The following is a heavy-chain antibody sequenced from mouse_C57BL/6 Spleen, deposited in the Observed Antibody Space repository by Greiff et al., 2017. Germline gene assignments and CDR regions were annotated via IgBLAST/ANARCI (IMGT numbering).Heavy chain of an antibody. Sequence: QVQLQQPGAELVRPGTSVKLSCKASGYTFTSYWMHWVKQRPGQGLEWIGVIDPSDSYTNYNQKFKGKATLTVDTSSSTAYMQLSSLTSEDSAVYYCARRGYYYGSSNFDYWGQGTTLTVSS. V-gene: IGHV1-59*01. J-gene: IGHJ2*01. CDR1: GYTFTSYW. D-gene: IGHD1-1*01. CDR3: ARRGYYYGSSNFDY. CDR2: IDPSDSYT.